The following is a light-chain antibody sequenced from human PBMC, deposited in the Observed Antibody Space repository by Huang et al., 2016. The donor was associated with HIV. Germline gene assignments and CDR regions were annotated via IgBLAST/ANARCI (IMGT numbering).Light chain of an antibody. CDR1: QSVSSNF. V-gene: IGKV3-20*01. J-gene: IGKJ4*01. CDR3: QQYGSSPLT. Sequence: EIVLTQSPGTLSLSPGERVTLSCRASQSVSSNFVAWYQQKPGQAPSFLIYGASTRATCVPDRFSGSGSGTDFTLSISRLEPEDFAVYYCQQYGSSPLTFGGGTKVEIK. CDR2: GAS.